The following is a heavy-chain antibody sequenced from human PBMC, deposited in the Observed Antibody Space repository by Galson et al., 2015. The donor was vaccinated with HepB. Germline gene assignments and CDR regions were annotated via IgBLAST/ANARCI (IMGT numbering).Heavy chain of an antibody. CDR2: IYVSGSN. J-gene: IGHJ2*01. Sequence: LSLTCTVSGGSISSSSYYWGWIRQPAGKGLEWIGRIYVSGSNNYNPSLKSRVTMSVDTSKSQFSLKLSSVTAADTAVYYCAREGGSDRYFDLWGRGTLVTVSS. D-gene: IGHD1-26*01. V-gene: IGHV4-61*02. CDR1: GGSISSSSYY. CDR3: AREGGSDRYFDL.